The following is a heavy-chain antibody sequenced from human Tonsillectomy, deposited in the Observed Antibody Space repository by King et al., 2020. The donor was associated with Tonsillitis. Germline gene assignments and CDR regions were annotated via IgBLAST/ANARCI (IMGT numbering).Heavy chain of an antibody. D-gene: IGHD6-13*01. Sequence: VQLVESGGGLVQPGGSLRLSCAASGFTFSRYWMHWVRQAPGKGLVWVSRINSDESSTSYADSVKGRFTISRDNAKNTLYLQMNSLRAEDTAVYYCASPRQSGSWIHFDYWGQGTLVTVSS. V-gene: IGHV3-74*01. CDR1: GFTFSRYW. CDR3: ASPRQSGSWIHFDY. J-gene: IGHJ4*02. CDR2: INSDESST.